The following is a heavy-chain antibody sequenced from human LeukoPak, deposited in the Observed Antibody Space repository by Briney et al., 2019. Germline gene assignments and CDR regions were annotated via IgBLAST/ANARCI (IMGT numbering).Heavy chain of an antibody. Sequence: PSETLSLTCTVSGGSISGYYWSWIRQLPGKGLEWIGYIDYSGSTNYNPSLKSRVTISVDTSKNQFSLRLRYVTAADTAVYYCARTASTVTTAIDYWGQGTLVTVSS. CDR2: IDYSGST. V-gene: IGHV4-59*01. J-gene: IGHJ4*02. CDR1: GGSISGYY. CDR3: ARTASTVTTAIDY. D-gene: IGHD4-17*01.